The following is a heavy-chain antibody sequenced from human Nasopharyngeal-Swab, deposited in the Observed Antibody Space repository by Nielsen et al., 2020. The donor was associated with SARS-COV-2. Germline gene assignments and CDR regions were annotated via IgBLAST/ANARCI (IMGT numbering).Heavy chain of an antibody. Sequence: VRQAPGKGLEWIGEIYHSGSTNYNPSLKSRVTISVDKSKNQFSLKLSSVTAADTAVYYCARYSLWLPVNWFDPWGQGTLVTVSS. D-gene: IGHD5-18*01. V-gene: IGHV4-4*02. J-gene: IGHJ5*02. CDR3: ARYSLWLPVNWFDP. CDR2: IYHSGST.